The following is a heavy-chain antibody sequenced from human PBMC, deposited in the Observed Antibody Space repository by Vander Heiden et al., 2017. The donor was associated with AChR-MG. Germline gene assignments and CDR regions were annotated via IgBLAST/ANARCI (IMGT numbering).Heavy chain of an antibody. CDR3: ARGAHIVLPHDTSYGMDV. Sequence: QVQLQESGPGLVKPSETLSLTCTVSGGSISSYYWSWIRQPPGKGLEWIGYIYYSGSTNYNPSLKSRVTISVDTSKNQFSLKLSSVTAADTAVYYCARGAHIVLPHDTSYGMDVWGQGTTVTVSS. D-gene: IGHD2-8*01. V-gene: IGHV4-59*01. CDR1: GGSISSYY. J-gene: IGHJ6*02. CDR2: IYYSGST.